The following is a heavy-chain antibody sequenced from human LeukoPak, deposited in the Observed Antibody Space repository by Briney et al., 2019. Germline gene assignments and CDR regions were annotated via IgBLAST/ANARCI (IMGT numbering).Heavy chain of an antibody. CDR3: ATIKSGYPFGYFDF. CDR1: GVSITTHY. Sequence: SETLSLTCTVSGVSITTHYWSWLRQPPGKELEWIAYMTDSETTKNNPSLKSRITLSADTSKNQFSLSLSSVTEADTAVYFCATIKSGYPFGYFDFWGQGILVTVSS. D-gene: IGHD5-18*01. J-gene: IGHJ4*02. CDR2: MTDSETT. V-gene: IGHV4-59*11.